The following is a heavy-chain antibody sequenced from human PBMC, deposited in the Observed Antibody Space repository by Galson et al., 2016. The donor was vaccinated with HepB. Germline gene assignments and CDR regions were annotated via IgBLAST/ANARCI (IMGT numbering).Heavy chain of an antibody. CDR2: IKQDGSEK. Sequence: SLRLSCAASGFTFSSYWMSWVRQAPGKGLEWVANIKQDGSEKYYVDSVKGRFTISRDNAKNSLHLQMNSLRAEDTAVYYCARIVAGIVHWYFDLWGRGTLVTVSS. CDR1: GFTFSSYW. J-gene: IGHJ2*01. D-gene: IGHD6-19*01. V-gene: IGHV3-7*01. CDR3: ARIVAGIVHWYFDL.